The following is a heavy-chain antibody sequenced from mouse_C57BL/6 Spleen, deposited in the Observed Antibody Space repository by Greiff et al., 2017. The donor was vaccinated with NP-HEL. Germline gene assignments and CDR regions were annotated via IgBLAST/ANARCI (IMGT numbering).Heavy chain of an antibody. CDR1: GYAFSSSW. CDR3: ARVTTVSSWGYFDY. V-gene: IGHV1-82*01. Sequence: QVQLQQSGPELVKPGASVKISCKASGYAFSSSWMNWVKQRPGKGLEWIGRIYPGDGDTNYNGKFKGKATLTADKSSITAYMQLSSLTSEDSAVYFCARVTTVSSWGYFDYWGQGTTLTVSS. J-gene: IGHJ2*01. CDR2: IYPGDGDT. D-gene: IGHD1-1*01.